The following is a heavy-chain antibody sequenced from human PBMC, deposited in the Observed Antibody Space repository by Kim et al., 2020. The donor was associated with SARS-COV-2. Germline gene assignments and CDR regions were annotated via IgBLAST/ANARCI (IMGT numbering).Heavy chain of an antibody. CDR1: GYTFTGYY. D-gene: IGHD2-8*01. V-gene: IGHV1-2*02. Sequence: ASVKVSCKASGYTFTGYYMHWVRQAPGQGLEWMGWINPNSGGTNYAQKFQGRVTMTRDTSISTAYMELSRLRSDDTAVYYCARDLRETLYCTNGVCYTVAYRNYYYGMDVWGQGTTVTVSS. CDR3: ARDLRETLYCTNGVCYTVAYRNYYYGMDV. J-gene: IGHJ6*02. CDR2: INPNSGGT.